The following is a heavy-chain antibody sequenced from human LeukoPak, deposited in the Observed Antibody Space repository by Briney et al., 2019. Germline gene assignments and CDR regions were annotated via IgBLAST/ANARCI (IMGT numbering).Heavy chain of an antibody. V-gene: IGHV4-39*01. Sequence: SETVSLTCTVSGDSISSGTHYWAWIRQPPGKGLEWIGTIYYSGSGSTSYNPSLKSRVTISVDTSKDQFSLKLSSVTAADTAVYYCARRGGSRDGYNFDYWGQGTLVTVSS. CDR3: ARRGGSRDGYNFDY. D-gene: IGHD5-24*01. CDR1: GDSISSGTHY. J-gene: IGHJ4*02. CDR2: IYYSGSGST.